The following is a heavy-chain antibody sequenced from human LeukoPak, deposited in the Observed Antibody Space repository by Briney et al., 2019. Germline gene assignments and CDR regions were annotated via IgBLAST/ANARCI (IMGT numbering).Heavy chain of an antibody. D-gene: IGHD2-21*02. CDR2: IYYSGSI. CDR1: GGSISSYY. Sequence: PSETLSLTCTVSGGSISSYYWSWIRQPPGKGLEWIGYIYYSGSINYNPSLKSRVTISVDTSKNQFSLKLSSVTAADTAVYYCARGAYCGGDCYHGAFDIWGQGTMVTVSS. J-gene: IGHJ3*02. V-gene: IGHV4-59*01. CDR3: ARGAYCGGDCYHGAFDI.